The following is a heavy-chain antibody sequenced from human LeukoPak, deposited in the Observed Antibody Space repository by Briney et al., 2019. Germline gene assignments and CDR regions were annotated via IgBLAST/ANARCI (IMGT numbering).Heavy chain of an antibody. CDR3: ARDRGALDY. Sequence: ALRLSCAASGFTFDDYAMHWVRQAPGKGLEWVSGISWNSGNIGYADSVKGRFTISRDNAKNSLYLQMNSLRAEDTAVYYCARDRGALDYWGQGTLVTVSS. J-gene: IGHJ4*02. CDR2: ISWNSGNI. V-gene: IGHV3-9*01. CDR1: GFTFDDYA.